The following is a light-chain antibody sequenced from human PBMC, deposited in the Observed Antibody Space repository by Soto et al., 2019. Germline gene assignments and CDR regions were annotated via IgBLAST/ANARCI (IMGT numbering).Light chain of an antibody. CDR3: SSYTSNITPYV. J-gene: IGLJ1*01. V-gene: IGLV2-14*01. CDR2: HVT. CDR1: SSDVGGYNF. Sequence: QSALTQPASMSGSPGQSITISCTGTSSDVGGYNFDSWYQQHPGKAPKLMIYHVTNRPSGVSSRFSGSKSGNTASLTISGLQVEDEADYYYSSYTSNITPYVFGSGTKLTVL.